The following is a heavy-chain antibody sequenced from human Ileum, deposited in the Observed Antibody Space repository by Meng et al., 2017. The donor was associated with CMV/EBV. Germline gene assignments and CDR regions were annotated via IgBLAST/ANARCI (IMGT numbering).Heavy chain of an antibody. D-gene: IGHD4-17*01. Sequence: SCKASGYNVTNYAIHWVRQAPGQGLEWMGWINAGNGITKYSQNFQGRVTFTRDTSASTGYMELSSLRFEDTAMYYCARIAYGAHFDDWGQGTLVTVSS. V-gene: IGHV1-3*01. J-gene: IGHJ4*02. CDR3: ARIAYGAHFDD. CDR1: GYNVTNYA. CDR2: INAGNGIT.